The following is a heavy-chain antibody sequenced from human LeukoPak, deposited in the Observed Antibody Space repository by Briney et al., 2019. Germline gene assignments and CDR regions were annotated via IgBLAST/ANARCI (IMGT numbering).Heavy chain of an antibody. CDR3: ARDPGYYDSGGSPSYYFDY. V-gene: IGHV1-18*01. Sequence: ASVKVSCKASGYTFTSYGISWVRQAPGQGLEWMGWISAYNGNTNYAQKLQGRVTMTTDTSTSTDYMELRSLRSDDTAVYYCARDPGYYDSGGSPSYYFDYWGQGTLVTVSS. D-gene: IGHD3-22*01. CDR2: ISAYNGNT. J-gene: IGHJ4*02. CDR1: GYTFTSYG.